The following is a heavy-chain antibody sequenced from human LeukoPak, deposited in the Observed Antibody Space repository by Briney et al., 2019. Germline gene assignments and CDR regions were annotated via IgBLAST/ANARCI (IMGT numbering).Heavy chain of an antibody. CDR2: ISSSGATT. CDR3: AKVGEYYYDSSGYYPFDY. CDR1: GFTVSSNY. J-gene: IGHJ4*02. D-gene: IGHD3-22*01. Sequence: GGSLRLSCAASGFTVSSNYMSWVRQAPGKGLDWVSGISSSGATTYYADSVKGRFTISRDNSKNTLYLQMNSLRAEDTAVYYCAKVGEYYYDSSGYYPFDYWGQGTLVTVSS. V-gene: IGHV3-23*01.